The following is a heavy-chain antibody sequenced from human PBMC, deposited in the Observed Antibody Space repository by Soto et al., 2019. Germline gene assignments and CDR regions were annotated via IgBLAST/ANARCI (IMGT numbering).Heavy chain of an antibody. D-gene: IGHD3-3*01. CDR2: IIPIFGTA. CDR1: GGTFSSYA. J-gene: IGHJ4*02. V-gene: IGHV1-69*13. Sequence: ASVKVSCKASGGTFSSYAISWVRQAPGQGLEWMGGIIPIFGTANYAQKFQGRVTITADESTSTAYMELSSLRSEDTAVYYCARGPPLHDFWSGHWDYFDYWGQGTLVTVSS. CDR3: ARGPPLHDFWSGHWDYFDY.